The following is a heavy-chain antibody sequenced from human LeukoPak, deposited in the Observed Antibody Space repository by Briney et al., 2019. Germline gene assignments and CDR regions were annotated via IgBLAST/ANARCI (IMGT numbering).Heavy chain of an antibody. CDR2: IYHSGST. D-gene: IGHD1-26*01. CDR1: GYSISSGYY. J-gene: IGHJ4*02. Sequence: SEPLSLTCAVSGYSISSGYYWGWIRQPPGKGLEWIGSIYHSGSTYYNPSLKSRVTISVDTSKNQFSLKLGSVTAADTAVYYCARQEAWDRGFDYWGQGTLVTVSS. V-gene: IGHV4-38-2*01. CDR3: ARQEAWDRGFDY.